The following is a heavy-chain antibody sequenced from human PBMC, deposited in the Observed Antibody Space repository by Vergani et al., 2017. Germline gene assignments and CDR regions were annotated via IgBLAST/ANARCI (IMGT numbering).Heavy chain of an antibody. CDR2: IYITGST. D-gene: IGHD3-10*02. CDR1: GGSISSDSYY. Sequence: QVQLQESGPGLVKPSQTLSLTCTVSGGSISSDSYYWNWIRQPAGKGLEWIGRIYITGSTNYNPSLKSRVTISVDTSKNQFSLSLTSVTAADTAVYYCARGGGVVRCSGNYNFDVWGQGTLVTVSS. V-gene: IGHV4-61*02. J-gene: IGHJ4*02. CDR3: ARGGGVVRCSGNYNFDV.